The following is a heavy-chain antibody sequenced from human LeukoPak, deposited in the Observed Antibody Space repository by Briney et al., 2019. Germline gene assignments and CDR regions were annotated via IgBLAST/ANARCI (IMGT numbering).Heavy chain of an antibody. J-gene: IGHJ4*02. Sequence: GGSLRLSCAASGFTFSSYEMNWVRQAPGKGLEWVSYISSSGSSTYHADSVQGRFTISRDNAKNSLYLQMSSLRAEDTAVYYCAREGRRTYDDFDYWGQGTLVTVSS. CDR3: AREGRRTYDDFDY. CDR2: ISSSGSST. D-gene: IGHD3-3*01. V-gene: IGHV3-48*03. CDR1: GFTFSSYE.